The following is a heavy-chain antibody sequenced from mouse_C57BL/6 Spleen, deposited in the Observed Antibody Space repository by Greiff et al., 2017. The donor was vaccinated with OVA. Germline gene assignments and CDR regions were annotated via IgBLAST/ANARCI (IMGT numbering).Heavy chain of an antibody. Sequence: EVKLQQSGPELVKPGASVKISCKASGYTFTDYYMNWVKQSHGKSLEWIGDINPNNGGTSYNQKFKGKATLTVDKSSSTAYMELRSLTSEDSAVYYCARTTNYYGSSVFAYWGQGTLVTVSA. CDR3: ARTTNYYGSSVFAY. D-gene: IGHD1-1*01. J-gene: IGHJ3*01. CDR1: GYTFTDYY. V-gene: IGHV1-26*01. CDR2: INPNNGGT.